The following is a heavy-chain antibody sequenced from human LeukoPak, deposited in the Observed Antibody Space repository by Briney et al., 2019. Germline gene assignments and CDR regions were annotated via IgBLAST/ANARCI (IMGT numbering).Heavy chain of an antibody. D-gene: IGHD6-13*01. J-gene: IGHJ3*02. CDR2: IYYSGST. CDR3: ARHFARIAAAGRGAFDI. V-gene: IGHV4-59*08. Sequence: SETLSVTCTVSGGSISSYYWSWIRQPPGKGLEWIGYIYYSGSTNYNPSLKSRVTISVDTSKNQFSLKLSSVTAADTAVYYCARHFARIAAAGRGAFDIWGQGTMVTVSS. CDR1: GGSISSYY.